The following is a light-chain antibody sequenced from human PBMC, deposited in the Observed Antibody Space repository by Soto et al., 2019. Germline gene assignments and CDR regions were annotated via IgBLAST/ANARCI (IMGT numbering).Light chain of an antibody. CDR1: QSVSSSY. V-gene: IGKV3-20*01. Sequence: EIVLTQSPGTLSLSPGERAILSCRASQSVSSSYLAWYQQKPGQAPRLLIYGASSRATGIPDRFSGSGSGTDFTLTISRLEPEDVAVYYCQQSGSSPPYTFGQGTKLEI. CDR3: QQSGSSPPYT. J-gene: IGKJ2*01. CDR2: GAS.